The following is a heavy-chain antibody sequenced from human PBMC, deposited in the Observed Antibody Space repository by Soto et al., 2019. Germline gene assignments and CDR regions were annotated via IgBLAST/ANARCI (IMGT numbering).Heavy chain of an antibody. J-gene: IGHJ2*01. CDR1: GDTFSNYA. D-gene: IGHD6-19*01. V-gene: IGHV1-69*12. Sequence: QVQLVQSGAEVKKPGSSVKVSCKASGDTFSNYAISWVRQAPGQGLEWMGGITPIFGTANYAQKFQGRVTITAEESMNTAYMELSRLRSEDTAVYYCAQTLGLAVAGPGRFDLWGRGTLVTVSS. CDR2: ITPIFGTA. CDR3: AQTLGLAVAGPGRFDL.